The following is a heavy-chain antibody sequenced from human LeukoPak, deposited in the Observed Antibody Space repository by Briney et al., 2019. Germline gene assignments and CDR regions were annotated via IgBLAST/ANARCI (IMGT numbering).Heavy chain of an antibody. CDR1: GFTFSSYA. Sequence: GGSLRLSCAASGFTFSSYAMHWVRQAPSKGLEWVTFIRYDGSNKYYADSVKGRFTISRDNSKNTLYLQMNSLRAEETAVYYCAKVDLWSGYYTGIEYWGQGTLVTVSS. J-gene: IGHJ4*02. V-gene: IGHV3-30*02. CDR3: AKVDLWSGYYTGIEY. D-gene: IGHD3-3*01. CDR2: IRYDGSNK.